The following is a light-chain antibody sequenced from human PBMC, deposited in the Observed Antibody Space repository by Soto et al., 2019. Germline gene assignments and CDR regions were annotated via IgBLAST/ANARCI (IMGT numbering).Light chain of an antibody. CDR2: GAS. J-gene: IGKJ4*01. V-gene: IGKV3D-15*01. CDR1: QSVSSN. Sequence: EIVMTQSPAILSVSPGETAALSCRASQSVSSNLAWYQQEPGQAPRLLIYGASTRATGIPARFSGSGSRTEFTLTISSLQSADFAVYYCQQYNKWPFTFGGGTKVEIK. CDR3: QQYNKWPFT.